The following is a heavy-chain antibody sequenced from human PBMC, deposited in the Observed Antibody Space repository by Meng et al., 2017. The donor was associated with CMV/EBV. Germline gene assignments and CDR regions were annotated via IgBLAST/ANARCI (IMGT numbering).Heavy chain of an antibody. D-gene: IGHD5-18*01. CDR3: ASGTAMELGFDY. J-gene: IGHJ4*02. CDR1: GFTVSSNY. Sequence: GESLKISCAASGFTVSSNYMSWVRQAPGKGLEWVSVIYSGGSTYYADSVKSRFTISRDNSKNTLYLQMNSLRAEDTAVYYCASGTAMELGFDYWGQGTLVTVSS. CDR2: IYSGGST. V-gene: IGHV3-53*01.